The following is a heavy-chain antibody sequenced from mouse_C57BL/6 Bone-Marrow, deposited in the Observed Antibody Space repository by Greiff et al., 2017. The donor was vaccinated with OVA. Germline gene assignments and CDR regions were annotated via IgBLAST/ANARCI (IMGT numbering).Heavy chain of an antibody. CDR2: IWWDDDK. D-gene: IGHD1-1*01. J-gene: IGHJ2*01. CDR1: GFSLSTFGMG. V-gene: IGHV8-8*01. CDR3: ARMRYYYGSPLDY. Sequence: QVTLKVSGPGILQPSQTLSLTCSFSGFSLSTFGMGVGWIRQPSGKGLEWLAHIWWDDDKYYKPALKSRLTISKDTSKHQVFLKIANVDTADTATDYCARMRYYYGSPLDYWGQGTTLTVSS.